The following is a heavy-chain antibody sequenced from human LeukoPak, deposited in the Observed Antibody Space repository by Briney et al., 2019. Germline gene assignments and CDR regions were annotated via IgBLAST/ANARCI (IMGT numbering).Heavy chain of an antibody. J-gene: IGHJ4*02. CDR3: VTIGTGDYREDS. D-gene: IGHD3/OR15-3a*01. CDR1: GFSVRNNY. Sequence: GGSLRLSCVVSGFSVRNNYVSWVRQAPGKGLEWVSVIYAGDTIHYADSVKGRFTISRDNSKNTVYLQMNSLRAEDTALYYCVTIGTGDYREDSWGQGTLVTVSS. V-gene: IGHV3-66*01. CDR2: IYAGDTI.